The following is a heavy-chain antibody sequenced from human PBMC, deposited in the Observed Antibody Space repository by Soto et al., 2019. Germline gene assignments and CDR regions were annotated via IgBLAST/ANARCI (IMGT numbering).Heavy chain of an antibody. CDR1: GYTFTSYG. CDR3: ARDRKVTAIPVHDAFDI. D-gene: IGHD2-21*02. CDR2: ISAYNGNT. Sequence: ASVKVSCKASGYTFTSYGISWVRQAPGQGLEWMGWISAYNGNTNYAQKLQGRVTMTTDTSTSTAYMELRSLRSDDTSVYYCARDRKVTAIPVHDAFDIWGQGTMVTVSS. J-gene: IGHJ3*02. V-gene: IGHV1-18*01.